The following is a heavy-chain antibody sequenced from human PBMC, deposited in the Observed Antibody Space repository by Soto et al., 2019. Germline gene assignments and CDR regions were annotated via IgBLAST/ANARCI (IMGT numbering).Heavy chain of an antibody. Sequence: KSSETLSLTCTVSGGSISSGDYYWSWIRQPPGKGLEWIGYIYYSGSTYYNPSLKSRVTISVDTSKNQFSLKLSSVTAADTAVYYCAREVGATYGFGSYYFDYWAREPWSPSPQ. V-gene: IGHV4-30-4*01. J-gene: IGHJ4*02. D-gene: IGHD1-26*01. CDR1: GGSISSGDYY. CDR2: IYYSGST. CDR3: AREVGATYGFGSYYFDY.